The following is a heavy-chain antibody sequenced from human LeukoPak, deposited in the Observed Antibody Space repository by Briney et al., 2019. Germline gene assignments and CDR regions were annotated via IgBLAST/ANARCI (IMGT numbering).Heavy chain of an antibody. CDR2: IYHSGTT. CDR3: ASLGYRGFDY. J-gene: IGHJ4*02. V-gene: IGHV4-38-2*02. CDR1: GYSISSGYY. D-gene: IGHD5-18*01. Sequence: PSETLSLTCTVSGYSISSGYYWGWIRQPPGKGLEWIGSIYHSGTTYYNPSLKSRVTISVDTSKNQFSLRLSSVTAADTAVYYCASLGYRGFDYWGQGTLATVSS.